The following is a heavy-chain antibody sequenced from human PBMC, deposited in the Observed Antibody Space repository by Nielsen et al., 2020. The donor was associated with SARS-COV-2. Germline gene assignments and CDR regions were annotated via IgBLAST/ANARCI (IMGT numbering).Heavy chain of an antibody. CDR1: GFTFSSYA. V-gene: IGHV3-30*04. CDR3: ARDRQWLAPFDY. J-gene: IGHJ4*02. D-gene: IGHD6-19*01. CDR2: ISYDGSNK. Sequence: GGSLRLSCAASGFTFSSYAMHWVRQAPGKGLEWVAVISYDGSNKYYADSVKGRFTISRDNSKNTLYLQMNSLRAEDTAVYYCARDRQWLAPFDYWGQGTLVTVSS.